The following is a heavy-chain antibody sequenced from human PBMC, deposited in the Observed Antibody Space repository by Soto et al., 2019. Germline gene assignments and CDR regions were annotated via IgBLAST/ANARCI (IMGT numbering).Heavy chain of an antibody. V-gene: IGHV3-23*01. D-gene: IGHD2-2*01. J-gene: IGHJ4*02. CDR1: GFTFSNYA. Sequence: GGSLRLSCAASGFTFSNYAMNWVRQAPGKGLEWVSGISGGSGDSTFYADSVKGRFTISRDNSKNTLHLQMNSLRTEDTAVYYCAKNQPSWATRAAFDYWGQGTLVTVS. CDR2: ISGGSGDST. CDR3: AKNQPSWATRAAFDY.